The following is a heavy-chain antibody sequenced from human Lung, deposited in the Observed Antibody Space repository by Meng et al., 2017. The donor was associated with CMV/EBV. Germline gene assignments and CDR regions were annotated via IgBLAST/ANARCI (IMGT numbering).Heavy chain of an antibody. CDR3: ARSDIVVVPAARNWFDP. D-gene: IGHD2-2*01. V-gene: IGHV1-69*10. CDR2: IIPILGIA. Sequence: SVXVSXXASGGTFSSYAISWVRQAPGQGLEWMGGIIPILGIANYAQKFQGRVTITAGKSTSTAYMELSSLRSEDTAVYYCARSDIVVVPAARNWFDPWGQGTLVTVSS. CDR1: GGTFSSYA. J-gene: IGHJ5*02.